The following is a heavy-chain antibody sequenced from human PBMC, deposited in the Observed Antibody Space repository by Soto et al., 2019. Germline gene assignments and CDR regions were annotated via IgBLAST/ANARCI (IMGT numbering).Heavy chain of an antibody. CDR2: IGRGGDT. D-gene: IGHD2-2*02. CDR1: GFTFISYG. V-gene: IGHV3-23*01. Sequence: GGSLRLSCEVSGFTFISYGMNWVRQGPGKGLEWVSTIGRGGDTYYADSVKGRFTISRDNSKNTLFLQMNSLRAEDTALYFCAKDGTTAGIHYYGMDVWGQGTTVTVSS. J-gene: IGHJ6*02. CDR3: AKDGTTAGIHYYGMDV.